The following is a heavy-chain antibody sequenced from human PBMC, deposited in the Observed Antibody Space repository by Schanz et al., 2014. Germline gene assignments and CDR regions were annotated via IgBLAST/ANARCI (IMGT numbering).Heavy chain of an antibody. Sequence: EVQLLESGGGLVQPGGSLRLSCAASGFTFSNHALSWVRQAPGKGLEWVSGIGGSGDSTHYADSVKGRFTISRDNSKNTLFLQMSSLRSEDTAVYFCTSEAHNHDGLRSYSNVWGQGTLVTVTS. CDR1: GFTFSNHA. V-gene: IGHV3-23*01. J-gene: IGHJ4*02. CDR3: TSEAHNHDGLRSYSNV. CDR2: IGGSGDST. D-gene: IGHD3-10*01.